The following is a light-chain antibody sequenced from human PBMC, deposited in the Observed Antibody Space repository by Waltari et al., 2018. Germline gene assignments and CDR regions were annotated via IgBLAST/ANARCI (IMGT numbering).Light chain of an antibody. V-gene: IGLV2-8*01. CDR3: SSYAGYDILV. CDR1: SRDVGPFNT. Sequence: QSALPQPPSASPSPGQSVTISCTRTSRDVGPFNTVSWYQQYPGKAPKLMIYEVSERPSGVPDRFSASKSGNTASLTVSGLQAEDEADYYCSSYAGYDILVFGGGTRLTVL. J-gene: IGLJ2*01. CDR2: EVS.